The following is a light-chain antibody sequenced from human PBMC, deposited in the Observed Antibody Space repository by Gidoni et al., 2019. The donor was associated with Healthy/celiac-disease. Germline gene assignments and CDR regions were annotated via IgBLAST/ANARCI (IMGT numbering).Light chain of an antibody. CDR1: SSNIGSNT. CDR3: AAWDDSLNGVV. V-gene: IGLV1-44*01. CDR2: SNN. Sequence: QSVLTQPPSASGTPGQRVTISCSGSSSNIGSNTVNWYKQLPGPAPKLLIYSNNQRPSGVPDRFSGSKSGTSASLAISGLQSEDEADYYCAAWDDSLNGVVFGGGTKLTVL. J-gene: IGLJ2*01.